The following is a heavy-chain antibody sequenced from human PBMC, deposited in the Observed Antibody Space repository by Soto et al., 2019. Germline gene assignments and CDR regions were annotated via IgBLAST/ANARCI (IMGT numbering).Heavy chain of an antibody. Sequence: SETLSLTCVVSGGSLSDYFWSLIRQPPGMALEWIGEINHLGSINYNPSLKSRVTMSVDTSKNQFSLTLNSVTAADTATYYCARGGISHWAYFYYMDXWDRGTTVTVSS. CDR1: GGSLSDYF. D-gene: IGHD2-21*01. V-gene: IGHV4-34*01. J-gene: IGHJ6*03. CDR2: INHLGSI. CDR3: ARGGISHWAYFYYMDX.